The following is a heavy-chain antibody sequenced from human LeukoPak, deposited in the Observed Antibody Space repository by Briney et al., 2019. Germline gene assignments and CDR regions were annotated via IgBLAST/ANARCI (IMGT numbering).Heavy chain of an antibody. CDR1: GGSISSSSYY. CDR3: ARDPTTVVTLPYYFDF. Sequence: SETLSLTCTVSGGSISSSSYYWGSVRQPPGKGLEWIGSIYYSGSTYYNPSLKSRVTISVDTSKNQFSLKLSSVTAADTAVYYCARDPTTVVTLPYYFDFWGQGTLVTVSA. V-gene: IGHV4-39*02. CDR2: IYYSGST. J-gene: IGHJ4*02. D-gene: IGHD4-23*01.